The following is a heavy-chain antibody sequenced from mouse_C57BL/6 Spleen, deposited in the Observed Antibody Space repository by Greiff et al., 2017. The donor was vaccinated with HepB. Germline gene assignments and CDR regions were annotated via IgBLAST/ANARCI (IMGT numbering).Heavy chain of an antibody. D-gene: IGHD2-1*01. CDR2: ISDGGSYT. V-gene: IGHV5-4*01. CDR1: GFTFSSYA. J-gene: IGHJ4*01. Sequence: VQLQQSGGGLVKPGGSLKLSCAASGFTFSSYAMSWVRQTPEKRLEWVATISDGGSYTYYPDNVKGRFTISRDNAKNNLYLQMSHLKSEDTAMYYCAREYGKRFMDYWGQGTSVTVSS. CDR3: AREYGKRFMDY.